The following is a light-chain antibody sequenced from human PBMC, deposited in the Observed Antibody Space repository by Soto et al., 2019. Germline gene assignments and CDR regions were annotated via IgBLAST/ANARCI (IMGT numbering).Light chain of an antibody. J-gene: IGKJ5*01. V-gene: IGKV1-39*01. CDR1: ESINRH. CDR2: AAS. CDR3: QQSYSTLSIT. Sequence: DIQMTQSPSSLSASVGDRVTITCRASESINRHLNWYQQKPGKAPKLLIYAASSLQNGVPSRFSGSGSGTDFTLTISNLQPEDFATYECQQSYSTLSITFGQGPLLEIK.